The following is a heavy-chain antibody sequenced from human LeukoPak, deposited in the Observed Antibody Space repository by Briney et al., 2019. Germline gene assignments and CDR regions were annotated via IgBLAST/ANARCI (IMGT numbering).Heavy chain of an antibody. CDR3: ARAYCSSTRRSVGAFDI. CDR2: IYYSGST. CDR1: GGSISSYY. Sequence: PSETLSLTCTVSGGSISSYYWSWIRQPPGKGLEWIGYIYYSGSTNYNPSLKSRVTISVDTSKNQFSLKLSSVTAADTAVYYCARAYCSSTRRSVGAFDIWGQGTMVTVSS. D-gene: IGHD2-2*01. J-gene: IGHJ3*02. V-gene: IGHV4-59*01.